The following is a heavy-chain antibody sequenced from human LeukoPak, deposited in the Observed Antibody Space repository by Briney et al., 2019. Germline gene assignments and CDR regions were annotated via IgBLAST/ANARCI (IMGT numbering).Heavy chain of an antibody. D-gene: IGHD3-22*01. CDR1: GYTFTSYG. V-gene: IGHV1-18*01. J-gene: IGHJ5*01. CDR3: ARDLWNFYDDSGYNRDFDS. CDR2: ISAYNGNT. Sequence: ASVKVSCKASGYTFTSYGISWVRQAPGQGLEWMGWISAYNGNTNYAQKLQGRVTMTTDTPTSTAYMELRSLRSDDTAVYYCARDLWNFYDDSGYNRDFDSWGQGTLVTVSS.